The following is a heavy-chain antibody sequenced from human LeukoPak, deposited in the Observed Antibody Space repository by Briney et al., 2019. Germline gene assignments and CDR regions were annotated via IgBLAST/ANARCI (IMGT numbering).Heavy chain of an antibody. CDR1: GFTFSSYW. V-gene: IGHV3-7*01. J-gene: IGHJ4*02. CDR2: IKQDGSEK. Sequence: XGGSLRLSCAASGFTFSSYWMSWVGQAPGKGREWVANIKQDGSEKYYVASLKGRFTISRDNAKNSLYLQMNSLRAEDTAVYYCARDVGGVIASSHLGGQGTLVTVSS. CDR3: ARDVGGVIASSHL. D-gene: IGHD3-16*02.